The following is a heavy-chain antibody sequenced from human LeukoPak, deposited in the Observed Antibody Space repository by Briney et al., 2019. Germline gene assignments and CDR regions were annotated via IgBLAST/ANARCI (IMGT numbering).Heavy chain of an antibody. V-gene: IGHV4-4*07. CDR2: IHASGST. Sequence: PSETLSLTCTVSGGSISSYYWTWIRQPAGKGPEWIGRIHASGSTNYNPSLKSRVNMSVDTSKNQFSLKLSSVTAADTAVYYCARGRGIAAAGTSLDYWGQGTLVTVSS. D-gene: IGHD6-13*01. J-gene: IGHJ4*02. CDR3: ARGRGIAAAGTSLDY. CDR1: GGSISSYY.